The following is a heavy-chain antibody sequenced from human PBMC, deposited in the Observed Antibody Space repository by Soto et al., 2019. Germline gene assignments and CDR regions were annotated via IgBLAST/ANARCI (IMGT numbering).Heavy chain of an antibody. CDR3: ARGDIAARPEHYYYYYYMDV. Sequence: SVKVSCKASGGTFSSYAISWVRQAPGQGLEWMGRIIPILGTANYAQKFQGRVTITADKSTSTAYMELSSLRSEDTAVYYCARGDIAARPEHYYYYYYMDVWGKGTTVTVSS. D-gene: IGHD6-6*01. CDR1: GGTFSSYA. V-gene: IGHV1-69*04. J-gene: IGHJ6*03. CDR2: IIPILGTA.